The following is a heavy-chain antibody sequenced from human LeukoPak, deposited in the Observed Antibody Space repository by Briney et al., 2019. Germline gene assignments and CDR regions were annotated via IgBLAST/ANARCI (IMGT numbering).Heavy chain of an antibody. CDR1: GYTFTSYY. Sequence: ASVKVSCKASGYTFTSYYMHWVRQVPGQGLECMGIINPSGGSTSYAQKFQGRVTMTRDTSTSTVYMELSSLRSEDTAVYYCARVFSRAGDFDYWGQGTLVTVSS. V-gene: IGHV1-46*01. CDR3: ARVFSRAGDFDY. D-gene: IGHD6-19*01. CDR2: INPSGGST. J-gene: IGHJ4*02.